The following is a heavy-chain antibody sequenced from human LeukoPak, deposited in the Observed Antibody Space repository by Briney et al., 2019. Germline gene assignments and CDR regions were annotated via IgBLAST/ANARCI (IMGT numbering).Heavy chain of an antibody. Sequence: GGSLRLSCAASEFTFSSYAMSWVRQAPGKGLEWVAVIWYDGSEKYYADSLKGRFTISRDNSKNTLYLQMNSLRAEDTAVYYCARGGDAFDIWGQGTMVTVSS. CDR2: IWYDGSEK. V-gene: IGHV3-33*08. J-gene: IGHJ3*02. CDR3: ARGGDAFDI. CDR1: EFTFSSYA.